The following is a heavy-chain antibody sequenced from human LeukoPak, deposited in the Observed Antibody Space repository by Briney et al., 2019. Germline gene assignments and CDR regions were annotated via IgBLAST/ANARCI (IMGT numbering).Heavy chain of an antibody. J-gene: IGHJ4*02. CDR1: GDSISNINW. CDR3: ARGAHYAWNS. CDR2: IHDGGST. Sequence: SEILSLTCAVSGDSISNINWWSSWVCQPPGKGLEWIGEIHDGGSTTYHPSLKSRVTISVDKSKNQFSLTLTSVTAADTAVYFCARGAHYAWNSWGQGTLVTVSS. D-gene: IGHD3-16*01. V-gene: IGHV4-4*02.